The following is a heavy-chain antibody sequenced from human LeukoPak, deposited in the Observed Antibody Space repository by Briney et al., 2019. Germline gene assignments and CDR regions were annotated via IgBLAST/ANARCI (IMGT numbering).Heavy chain of an antibody. CDR3: ARDGSGWYGYYFDY. J-gene: IGHJ4*02. Sequence: GGSLRLSCAASGFTFSSYSMNWVRQAPGKGLEWVSYISSSGSTICYADSVKGRFTISRDNAKNSLYLQMNSLRAEDTAVYYCARDGSGWYGYYFDYWGQGTLVTVSS. CDR1: GFTFSSYS. D-gene: IGHD6-19*01. CDR2: ISSSGSTI. V-gene: IGHV3-48*04.